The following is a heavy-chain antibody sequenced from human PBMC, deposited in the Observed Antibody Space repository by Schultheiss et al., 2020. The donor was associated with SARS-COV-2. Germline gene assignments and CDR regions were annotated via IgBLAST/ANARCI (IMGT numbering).Heavy chain of an antibody. D-gene: IGHD2-2*01. CDR2: ISGSGGST. Sequence: GESLKISCAASGFTFSSYAMSWVRQAPGKGLEWVSAISGSGGSTYYADSVKGRFTISRDNSKNTLYLQMNSLRAADTAVYYCAREVSARAAIGLWAIKNNWFDPWGQGTLVTVSS. CDR1: GFTFSSYA. V-gene: IGHV3-23*01. CDR3: AREVSARAAIGLWAIKNNWFDP. J-gene: IGHJ5*02.